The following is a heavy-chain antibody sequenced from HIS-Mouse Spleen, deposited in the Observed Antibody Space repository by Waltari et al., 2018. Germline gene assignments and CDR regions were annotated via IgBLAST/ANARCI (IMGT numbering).Heavy chain of an antibody. CDR3: AREIPYSSSWYDWYFDL. CDR2: IYYSVST. V-gene: IGHV4-39*07. J-gene: IGHJ2*01. CDR1: GGSISSISYS. D-gene: IGHD6-13*01. Sequence: QLQLQESGPGLVKPSETLSLTCTVSGGSISSISYSWGWIRQPPVKGMEWIGSIYYSVSTYYNPSLKSRVTISVDTSKNQFSLKLSSVTAADTAVYYCAREIPYSSSWYDWYFDLWGRGTLVTVSS.